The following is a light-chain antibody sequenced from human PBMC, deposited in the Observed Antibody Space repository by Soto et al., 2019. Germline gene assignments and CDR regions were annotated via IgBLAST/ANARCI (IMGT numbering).Light chain of an antibody. CDR1: QTLSSSY. Sequence: EIVLTQSPGTRSLSPGERATLSCRASQTLSSSYLAWYQQKPGQAPRLLIYGASSRATGIPDRFSGSGSGTDFALTISRLEPEDFAVYYCQQYGSSPRTFGQGTKVDIK. CDR3: QQYGSSPRT. V-gene: IGKV3-20*01. J-gene: IGKJ1*01. CDR2: GAS.